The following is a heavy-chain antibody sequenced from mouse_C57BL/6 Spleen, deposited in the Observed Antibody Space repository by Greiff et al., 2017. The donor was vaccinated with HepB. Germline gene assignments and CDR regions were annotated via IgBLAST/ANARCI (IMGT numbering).Heavy chain of an antibody. CDR1: GYTFTSYD. D-gene: IGHD4-1*01. CDR3: ARTGTTRKWYFDV. J-gene: IGHJ1*03. Sequence: VKLVESGPELVKPGASVKLSCKASGYTFTSYDINWVKQRPGQGLEWIGWIYPRDGSTKYNEKFKGKATLTVDTSSSTAYMELHSLTSEDSAVYFCARTGTTRKWYFDVWGTGTTVTVSS. V-gene: IGHV1-85*01. CDR2: IYPRDGST.